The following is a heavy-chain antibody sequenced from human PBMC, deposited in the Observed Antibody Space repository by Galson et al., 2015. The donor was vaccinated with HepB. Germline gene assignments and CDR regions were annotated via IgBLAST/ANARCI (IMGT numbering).Heavy chain of an antibody. V-gene: IGHV4-34*01. CDR2: INHSGST. J-gene: IGHJ5*02. CDR1: GGSFSGYY. CDR3: AIQGPTWCSGGSCYLNWFDP. Sequence: ETLSLTCAVYGGSFSGYYWSWIRQPPGKGLEWIGEINHSGSTNYNPSLKSRVTISVDTSKDQFSLKLSSVTAADTAVYYCAIQGPTWCSGGSCYLNWFDPWGQGTLVTVSS. D-gene: IGHD2-15*01.